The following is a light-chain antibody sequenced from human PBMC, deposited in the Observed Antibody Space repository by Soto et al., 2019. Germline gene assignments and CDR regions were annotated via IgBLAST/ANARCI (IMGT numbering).Light chain of an antibody. J-gene: IGLJ3*02. Sequence: QSVPTQPASVSGSPGQSITISCTGTTSDVGGYNYVSWYQQHPGKAPKLVISQVTNRPSGVSNRFSGSKSGNTAFLTISGLQAEDEADYYCCSYTSSITCVFGGGTKVTVL. CDR1: TSDVGGYNY. CDR2: QVT. CDR3: CSYTSSITCV. V-gene: IGLV2-14*01.